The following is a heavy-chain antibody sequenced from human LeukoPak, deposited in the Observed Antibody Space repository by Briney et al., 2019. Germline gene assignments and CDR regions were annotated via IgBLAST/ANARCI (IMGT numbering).Heavy chain of an antibody. CDR2: INWNGGST. CDR3: ARVYGSGSYYKDAFDI. D-gene: IGHD3-10*01. Sequence: GGSLRLSCAASGFTSDDYGMSWVRQAPGKGLEWVSGINWNGGSTGYADSVKGRFTISRDNAKNSLYLQMNSLRAEDTALYYCARVYGSGSYYKDAFDIWGQGTMVTVSS. CDR1: GFTSDDYG. V-gene: IGHV3-20*04. J-gene: IGHJ3*02.